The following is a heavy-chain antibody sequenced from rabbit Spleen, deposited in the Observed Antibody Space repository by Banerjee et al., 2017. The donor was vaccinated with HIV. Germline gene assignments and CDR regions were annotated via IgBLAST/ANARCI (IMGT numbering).Heavy chain of an antibody. CDR1: GFSFSNNYY. CDR2: IYAGSSGTT. V-gene: IGHV1S40*01. CDR3: ARDLAGVIGWNFNL. J-gene: IGHJ4*01. D-gene: IGHD4-1*01. Sequence: QSLEESGGDLVKPEASLTLTCTASGFSFSNNYYMCWVRQAPGKGLEWIACIYAGSSGTTYYASWAKGRFTISKTSSTTVTLQMTSLTAADTATYFCARDLAGVIGWNFNLWGQGTLVTVS.